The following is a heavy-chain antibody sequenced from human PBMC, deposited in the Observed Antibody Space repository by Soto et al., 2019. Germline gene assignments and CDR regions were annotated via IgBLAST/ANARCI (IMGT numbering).Heavy chain of an antibody. Sequence: QVQLVQSGAEVKKPGSSVKVSCRASGDTFSSYTVNWLRQAPGRGLEWMGRIIPILTTTDYAQNFRGRLTITADKSTXTXYXXLSSLRSEDTAVYYCARLRYCGYDCYYKHYYGMDVWGQGTTVTVAS. J-gene: IGHJ6*02. V-gene: IGHV1-69*08. CDR3: ARLRYCGYDCYYKHYYGMDV. D-gene: IGHD2-21*02. CDR1: GDTFSSYT. CDR2: IIPILTTT.